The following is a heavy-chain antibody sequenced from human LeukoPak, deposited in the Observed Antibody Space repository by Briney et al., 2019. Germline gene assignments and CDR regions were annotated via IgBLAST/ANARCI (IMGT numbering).Heavy chain of an antibody. V-gene: IGHV3-30*18. Sequence: GGSLGLSCAASGFTFRTYGMHWVRQAPGKGLEWVAVISYDGSNKYYADSVKGRFTISRDNSKNTLYLQMNSLRAEDTAVYYCAKEYSGYDYWGQGTLVTVSS. CDR2: ISYDGSNK. CDR3: AKEYSGYDY. CDR1: GFTFRTYG. J-gene: IGHJ4*02. D-gene: IGHD5-12*01.